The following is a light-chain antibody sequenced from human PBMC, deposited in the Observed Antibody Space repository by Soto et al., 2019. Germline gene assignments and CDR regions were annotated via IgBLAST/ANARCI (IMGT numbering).Light chain of an antibody. Sequence: EIVMTQSPATLSVSPGERATLSCRASQSVSSNLAWYQQKPGQAPRLLIYGASTRATGIPARFSGSGSATEFTLTNSSLQSEDFAVYYCQQFNDWPRTFGQGTKVDIK. CDR3: QQFNDWPRT. CDR1: QSVSSN. V-gene: IGKV3-15*01. CDR2: GAS. J-gene: IGKJ1*01.